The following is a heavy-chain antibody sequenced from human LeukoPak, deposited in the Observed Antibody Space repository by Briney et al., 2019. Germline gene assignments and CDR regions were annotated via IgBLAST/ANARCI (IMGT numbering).Heavy chain of an antibody. CDR2: IYYSGST. D-gene: IGHD3-22*01. Sequence: SETLSLTCTVSGGSISTYYWSWIRQPPGKGLERIGHIYYSGSTNYNPSLKSRVTIAVDTSKNHFSLKLSSVTAADTAVYYCTRNYDSSGYTTFGYWGRGTLVTVSS. V-gene: IGHV4-59*01. J-gene: IGHJ4*02. CDR1: GGSISTYY. CDR3: TRNYDSSGYTTFGY.